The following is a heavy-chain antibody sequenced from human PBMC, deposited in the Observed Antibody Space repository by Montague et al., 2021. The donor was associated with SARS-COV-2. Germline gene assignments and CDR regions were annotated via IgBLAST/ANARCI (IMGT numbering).Heavy chain of an antibody. J-gene: IGHJ6*02. Sequence: SLRLSCAASGLTVSSNYMSWVRQAPGKGLEWASVIYSGGSTYYADSVKGRFTISRDNSKNTLYLQMNSLRDEDTAVYYCARDSYGMDVWGQGTTVTVSS. V-gene: IGHV3-66*02. CDR2: IYSGGST. CDR1: GLTVSSNY. CDR3: ARDSYGMDV.